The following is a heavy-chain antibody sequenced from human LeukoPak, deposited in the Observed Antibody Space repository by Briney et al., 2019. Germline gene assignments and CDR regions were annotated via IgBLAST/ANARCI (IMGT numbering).Heavy chain of an antibody. CDR1: GGSISSYY. Sequence: PSETLSLTCTVSGGSISSYYWGWIRQPPVKGLEWIGSICYSGSTYYNPSLKSRVTISEDTSKNQFSLKLSSVTAADTAIYYCAQTTSSWTWGQGTLVTVSS. D-gene: IGHD6-13*01. CDR3: AQTTSSWT. V-gene: IGHV4-39*01. J-gene: IGHJ4*02. CDR2: ICYSGST.